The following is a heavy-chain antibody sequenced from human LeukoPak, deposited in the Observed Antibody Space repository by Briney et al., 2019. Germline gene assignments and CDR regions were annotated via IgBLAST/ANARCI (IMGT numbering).Heavy chain of an antibody. V-gene: IGHV3-66*01. D-gene: IGHD3-10*01. Sequence: PGGSLRLSCAASGFTVSNNYMNWVRQAPGKGLEWVSVIYSGGSTSYADSVKGRFTISRDNSRNTVSLQMNTLRAEDTAVYYCAKDQYYGSGSYYTPFDYWGQGTLVTVSS. CDR3: AKDQYYGSGSYYTPFDY. CDR2: IYSGGST. J-gene: IGHJ4*02. CDR1: GFTVSNNY.